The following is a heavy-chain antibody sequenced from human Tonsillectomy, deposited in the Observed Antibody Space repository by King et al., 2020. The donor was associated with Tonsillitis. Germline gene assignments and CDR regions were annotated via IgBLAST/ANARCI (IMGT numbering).Heavy chain of an antibody. CDR3: ARHTDIVVVPAAVGWFDP. CDR2: IYYSEST. D-gene: IGHD2-2*01. J-gene: IGHJ5*02. Sequence: QLQESGPGLVKPSETLSLNCTVSGGSISTTDYYWGWIRQPPGKGLEWIGSIYYSESTYYNPSLMSRVTMSVDTSKNQFSLNLSSVTAADTAVYYCARHTDIVVVPAAVGWFDPWGQGTLVTVSS. V-gene: IGHV4-39*01. CDR1: GGSISTTDYY.